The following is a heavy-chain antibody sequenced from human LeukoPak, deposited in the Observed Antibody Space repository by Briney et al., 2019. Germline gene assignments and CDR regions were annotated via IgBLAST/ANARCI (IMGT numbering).Heavy chain of an antibody. D-gene: IGHD5-18*01. CDR2: ISGSGGST. Sequence: GGSLRLSCAASGFTFSSYAMSWVRQAPGKGLEWVSAISGSGGSTYYADSVKGRFTISRDNSKNTLYLQMNSLRAEDTAVYYCARTHWMQLWYEIPTDYWGQGTLVTVSS. CDR3: ARTHWMQLWYEIPTDY. J-gene: IGHJ4*02. V-gene: IGHV3-23*01. CDR1: GFTFSSYA.